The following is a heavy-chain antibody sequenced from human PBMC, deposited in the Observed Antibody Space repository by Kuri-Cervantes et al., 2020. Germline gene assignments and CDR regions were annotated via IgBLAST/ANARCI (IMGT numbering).Heavy chain of an antibody. J-gene: IGHJ4*02. CDR1: GFTFSDYY. CDR3: TTLGTVATTTTPFDH. CDR2: IKSKTDGGTT. Sequence: GGSLRLSCAASGFTFSDYYMSWIRQAPGKGLEWVGRIKSKTDGGTTDYAAPVKGRFTISRDDSKSTVLLQMDSLQVEDTGRYYCTTLGTVATTTTPFDHWGQGTLVTVSS. D-gene: IGHD5-12*01. V-gene: IGHV3-15*01.